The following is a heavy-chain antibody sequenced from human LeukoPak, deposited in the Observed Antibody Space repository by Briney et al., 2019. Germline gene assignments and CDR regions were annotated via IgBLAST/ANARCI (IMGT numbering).Heavy chain of an antibody. CDR1: GFNFRSYE. CDR2: ISSSGSTI. CDR3: ARDTDQVFYAAFSSGWYDY. D-gene: IGHD6-19*01. J-gene: IGHJ4*02. Sequence: PGGSLRLSCAASGFNFRSYEMNWVRQAPGKGLEWVSYISSSGSTIYYADSVKGRFTISRDNAKNSLYLQMNSLRAEDTAVYYCARDTDQVFYAAFSSGWYDYWGQGTLVTVSS. V-gene: IGHV3-48*03.